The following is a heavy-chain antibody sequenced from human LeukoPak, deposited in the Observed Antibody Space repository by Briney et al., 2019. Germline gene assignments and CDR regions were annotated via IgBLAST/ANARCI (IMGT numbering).Heavy chain of an antibody. D-gene: IGHD3-10*01. J-gene: IGHJ6*03. CDR1: GFTFSSYS. Sequence: PGGSLRLSCAASGFTFSSYSMNWVRQAPGKGLEWVSSTSSSSSYIYYADSVKGRFTISRDNSKNTLYLQMNSLRAEDTAVYYCAKDGSGYYYGSGRNNYYYYMDVWGKGTTVTISS. V-gene: IGHV3-21*01. CDR3: AKDGSGYYYGSGRNNYYYYMDV. CDR2: TSSSSSYI.